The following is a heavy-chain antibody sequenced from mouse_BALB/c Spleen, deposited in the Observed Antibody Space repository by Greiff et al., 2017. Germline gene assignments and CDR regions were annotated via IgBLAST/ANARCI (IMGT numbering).Heavy chain of an antibody. J-gene: IGHJ4*01. CDR1: GYTFTSYT. V-gene: IGHV1-4*02. D-gene: IGHD2-14*01. Sequence: QVQLQQSAAELARPGASVKMSCKASGYTFTSYTMHWVKQRPGQGLEWIGYINPSSGYTEYNQKFKDKTTLTSDKSSSTAYMQLSSLTSEDSAVYYCARAGYRPLYAMDYWGQGTSVTVSS. CDR3: ARAGYRPLYAMDY. CDR2: INPSSGYT.